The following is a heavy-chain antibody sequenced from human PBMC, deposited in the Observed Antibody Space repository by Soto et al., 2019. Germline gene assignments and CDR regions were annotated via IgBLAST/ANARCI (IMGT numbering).Heavy chain of an antibody. CDR3: ANGRATYGLLTHDY. CDR1: GLSFRNYA. Sequence: GGSLRLSCAASGLSFRNYAMSWVRQAPGTGLEWISTLTGSSSNTYYADSVKGRFAISRDNSRNTLYLQMHGLTAEDTAVYYCANGRATYGLLTHDYWGQGTLVTVSS. D-gene: IGHD3-9*01. CDR2: LTGSSSNT. V-gene: IGHV3-23*01. J-gene: IGHJ4*02.